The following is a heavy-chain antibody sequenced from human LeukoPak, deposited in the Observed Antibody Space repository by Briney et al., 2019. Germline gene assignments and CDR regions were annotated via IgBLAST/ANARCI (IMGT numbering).Heavy chain of an antibody. CDR3: ARSDYGDYPGAFDI. CDR1: GFTFSSYS. Sequence: PGGSLRLSCAASGFTFSSYSMNWVRQAPGKGLEWVSSISSSSSYIYYADSVKGRFTISRDNAKNSLYLQMNSLRAEDTAVYYCARSDYGDYPGAFDIWGQGTMVTVSS. J-gene: IGHJ3*02. V-gene: IGHV3-21*01. CDR2: ISSSSSYI. D-gene: IGHD4-17*01.